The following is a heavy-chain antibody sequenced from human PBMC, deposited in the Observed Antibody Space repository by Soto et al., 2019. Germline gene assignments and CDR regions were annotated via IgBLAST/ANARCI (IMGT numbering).Heavy chain of an antibody. D-gene: IGHD4-17*01. V-gene: IGHV3-20*04. CDR3: MREGDYGDYIGWYFDL. Sequence: EVQLVESGGSVVRPGGSLRLSCVVSGFTSGDYGMSWVRQGPGKGLEWVAGLNWNGARTTYADSVKGRFTVSRDNAKNSLYLQMNSLRAEDTAFYYCMREGDYGDYIGWYFDLWGRGTLVTVSS. CDR1: GFTSGDYG. J-gene: IGHJ2*01. CDR2: LNWNGART.